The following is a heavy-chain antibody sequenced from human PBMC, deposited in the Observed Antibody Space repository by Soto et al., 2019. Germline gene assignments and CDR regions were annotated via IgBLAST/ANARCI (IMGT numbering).Heavy chain of an antibody. CDR3: ARGCSGGTNCFYFDF. Sequence: QVQLVESGGGVVQPGRSLRLSCAASGFTFGNFGIHWVRQAPGKGLEWVADISNDGSRRYYADSVKGRFTISRDNSKNTLYLQMDSLRAEDTAVYFCARGCSGGTNCFYFDFWGQGILVTFSS. CDR2: ISNDGSRR. V-gene: IGHV3-30*03. D-gene: IGHD6-13*01. J-gene: IGHJ4*02. CDR1: GFTFGNFG.